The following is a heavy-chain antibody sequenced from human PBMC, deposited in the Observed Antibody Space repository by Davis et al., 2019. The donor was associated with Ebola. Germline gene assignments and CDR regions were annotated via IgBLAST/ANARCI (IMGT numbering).Heavy chain of an antibody. V-gene: IGHV1-46*01. CDR1: GGTFTSYY. D-gene: IGHD1-26*01. Sequence: AASVKVSCKASGGTFTSYYMHWVRQAPGQGLEWMGIINPSGGSTSYAQKFQGRVTMTRDTSTSTVYMELRSLRSEDTAVYYCARVGSGSYLFDYWGQGTLVTVSS. CDR2: INPSGGST. CDR3: ARVGSGSYLFDY. J-gene: IGHJ4*02.